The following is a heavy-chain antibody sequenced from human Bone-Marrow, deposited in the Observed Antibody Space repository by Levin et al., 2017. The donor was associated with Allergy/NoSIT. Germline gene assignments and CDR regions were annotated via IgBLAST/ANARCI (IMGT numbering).Heavy chain of an antibody. J-gene: IGHJ4*02. D-gene: IGHD4-23*01. Sequence: GGSLRLSCAASGFTFNNYWMSWVRQAPGKGLEWVANINQDGSEKYYVDSVEGRFTISRDNAKKSLYLQMNSLRVEETGVYFCARDTDYGGNFDYWGPGTLVTVSS. CDR1: GFTFNNYW. CDR3: ARDTDYGGNFDY. V-gene: IGHV3-7*01. CDR2: INQDGSEK.